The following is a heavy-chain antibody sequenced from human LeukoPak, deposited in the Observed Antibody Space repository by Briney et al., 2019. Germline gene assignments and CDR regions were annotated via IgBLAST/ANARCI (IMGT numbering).Heavy chain of an antibody. CDR3: ARGSGTSNYLIAY. D-gene: IGHD5-24*01. V-gene: IGHV1-46*01. J-gene: IGHJ4*02. CDR2: INSSGGIT. Sequence: ASVKVSCKASGGTFSSYAISWVRQAPGQGLEWMGIINSSGGITSYLQKFQGRVTTTRDTSTSTVYMELSSLRSEDTAVYYCARGSGTSNYLIAYWGQGTLVTVSS. CDR1: GGTFSSYA.